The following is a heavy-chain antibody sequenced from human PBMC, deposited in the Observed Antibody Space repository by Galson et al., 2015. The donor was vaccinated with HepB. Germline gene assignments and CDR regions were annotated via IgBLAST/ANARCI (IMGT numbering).Heavy chain of an antibody. CDR2: ISYDGSNK. CDR1: GFTFSSYG. CDR3: AKDGDYYDSSGYSGYFDY. V-gene: IGHV3-30*18. Sequence: SLRLSCAASGFTFSSYGMHWVRQAPGKGLEWVAVISYDGSNKYYADSVKGRFTISRDNSKNTLYLQMNSLRAEDTAVYYCAKDGDYYDSSGYSGYFDYWGQGTLVPVSS. J-gene: IGHJ4*02. D-gene: IGHD3-22*01.